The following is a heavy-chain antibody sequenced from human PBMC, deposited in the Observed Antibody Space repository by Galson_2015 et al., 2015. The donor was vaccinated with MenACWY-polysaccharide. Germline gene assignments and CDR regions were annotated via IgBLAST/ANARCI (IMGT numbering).Heavy chain of an antibody. Sequence: TLSLTCTVSGGSVNNDDYYWSWTRQTPGKGLEWIGYIHYSGSSSYNPSLKSRLRISVDTSKNQFSLELISVTAADTAIYYCAGAPKYDRSGYSTSYYYFMDVWGRGTTVTVSS. V-gene: IGHV4-30-4*01. CDR3: AGAPKYDRSGYSTSYYYFMDV. D-gene: IGHD3-22*01. CDR2: IHYSGSS. CDR1: GGSVNNDDYY. J-gene: IGHJ6*03.